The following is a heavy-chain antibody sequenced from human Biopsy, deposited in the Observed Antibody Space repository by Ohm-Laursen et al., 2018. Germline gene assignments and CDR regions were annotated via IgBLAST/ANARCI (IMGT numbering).Heavy chain of an antibody. CDR2: IGWDGANT. Sequence: GSLRLSCAASGFTFDDYAMHWVRQAPGKGLEWVSFIGWDGANTYYGGSVRGRFTISRDNDKNALYLQMNSLRLEDSGFYYCAKGSEQLQDAGGVDAWGQGTLVTVSS. V-gene: IGHV3-43D*04. J-gene: IGHJ5*02. D-gene: IGHD1/OR15-1a*01. CDR1: GFTFDDYA. CDR3: AKGSEQLQDAGGVDA.